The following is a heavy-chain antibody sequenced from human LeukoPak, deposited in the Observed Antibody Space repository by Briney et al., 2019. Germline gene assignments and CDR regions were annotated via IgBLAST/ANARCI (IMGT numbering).Heavy chain of an antibody. CDR2: ISSSSSTI. CDR3: ARGEQEMATMSIDY. J-gene: IGHJ4*02. Sequence: GGSLRLSCAASGFTFSSYSMNWVRQAPGKGLEWVSYISSSSSTIYYADSVKGRFTISRDNAKNSLYLQMNSLRAEDTAVYYCARGEQEMATMSIDYWGQGTLVTVSS. CDR1: GFTFSSYS. V-gene: IGHV3-48*01. D-gene: IGHD5-24*01.